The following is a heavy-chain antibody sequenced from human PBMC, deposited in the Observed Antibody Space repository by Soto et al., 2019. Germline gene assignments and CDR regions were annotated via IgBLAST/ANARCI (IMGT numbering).Heavy chain of an antibody. CDR1: GGSISSGGYS. CDR3: ARAAHLTGDPDAFDI. V-gene: IGHV4-30-2*01. D-gene: IGHD7-27*01. CDR2: IYHSGST. J-gene: IGHJ3*02. Sequence: SETLSLTCAVSGGSISSGGYSWSWIRQPPGKGLEWIGYIYHSGSTYYNPSLKSRVTISVDRSKNQFSLKLSSVTAADTAVYYCARAAHLTGDPDAFDIWGQGTMVTVSS.